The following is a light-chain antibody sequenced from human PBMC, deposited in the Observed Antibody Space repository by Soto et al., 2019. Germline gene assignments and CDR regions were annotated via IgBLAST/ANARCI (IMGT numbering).Light chain of an antibody. CDR2: GAS. Sequence: EIVLTQSPGTLSLSPRERATLSCRASQSVNDNYLACYQHKPGQAPRLIIYGASSRAPGIPDRFSGSGSGTDFTLTISRLEPEDFAIYYCQQYAASPRTFGQGTQVEVK. V-gene: IGKV3-20*01. CDR1: QSVNDNY. J-gene: IGKJ1*01. CDR3: QQYAASPRT.